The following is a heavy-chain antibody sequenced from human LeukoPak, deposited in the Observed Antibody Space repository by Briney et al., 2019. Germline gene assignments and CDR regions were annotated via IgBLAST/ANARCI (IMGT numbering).Heavy chain of an antibody. CDR2: INAGNGNT. V-gene: IGHV1-3*01. J-gene: IGHJ3*02. CDR3: ARDIDILGAFDI. Sequence: KPGASVKVSCKASGYTFTSYAMHWVRQAPEQRLEWMGWINAGNGNTKYSQKFQGRVTITRDTSASTAYMELSSLRSEDTAVYYCARDIDILGAFDIWGQGTMVTVSS. D-gene: IGHD3-9*01. CDR1: GYTFTSYA.